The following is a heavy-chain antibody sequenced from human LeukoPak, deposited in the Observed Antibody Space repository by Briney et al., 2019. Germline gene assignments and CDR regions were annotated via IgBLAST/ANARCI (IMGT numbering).Heavy chain of an antibody. D-gene: IGHD2-15*01. V-gene: IGHV1-8*01. CDR3: ARLAPAYCSGGSCRRSQIDY. CDR2: INPNSGNT. CDR1: GYTFTSYD. J-gene: IGHJ4*02. Sequence: ASVKVSCKASGYTFTSYDINWVRQATGQGLEWMGWINPNSGNTGYAQKFQGRVTMTRNTSISTAYMELSSLRSEDTAVYYCARLAPAYCSGGSCRRSQIDYWGQGTLVTVSS.